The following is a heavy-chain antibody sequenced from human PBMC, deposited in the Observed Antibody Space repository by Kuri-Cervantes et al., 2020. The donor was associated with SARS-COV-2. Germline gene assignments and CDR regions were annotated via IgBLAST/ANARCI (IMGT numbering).Heavy chain of an antibody. V-gene: IGHV3-30*03. Sequence: GESLKISCAASGFNFSRTDMHWVRQAPGKGLEWVAVISHDGKNKKCTASGKGRFTISRDNSQNTLYLHMKSLRSEDTAIYYCAXXRVGVQDFWGQGTLVTVSS. CDR3: AXXRVGVQDF. CDR1: GFNFSRTD. D-gene: IGHD2-21*01. CDR2: ISHDGKNK. J-gene: IGHJ4*02.